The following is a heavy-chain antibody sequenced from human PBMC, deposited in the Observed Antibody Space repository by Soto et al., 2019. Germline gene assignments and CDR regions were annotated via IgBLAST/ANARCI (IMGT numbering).Heavy chain of an antibody. CDR2: IYYSGST. D-gene: IGHD2-15*01. CDR1: GGSISSYY. CDR3: ARRRYCSGGSCYDWYFDL. J-gene: IGHJ2*01. V-gene: IGHV4-59*08. Sequence: QVQLQESGPGLVKPSETLSLTCTVSGGSISSYYWSWIRQPPGKGLEWIGYIYYSGSTNYNPSLKSRVTISVDTSKNQFSRKLSSVTAADTAVYYCARRRYCSGGSCYDWYFDLWGRGTLVTVSS.